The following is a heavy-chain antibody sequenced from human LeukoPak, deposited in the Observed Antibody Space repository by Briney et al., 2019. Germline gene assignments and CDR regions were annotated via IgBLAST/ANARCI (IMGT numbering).Heavy chain of an antibody. Sequence: ASVKVSCKASGYTFTSYGISWVRQAPGQGLEWMGWISAYNGNTNYAQKLQGRVTMTTDTSTSTAYVELRSLRSDDTAVYYCARGDSPCSSTSCYPHDAFDIWGQGTMVTVSS. D-gene: IGHD2-2*01. CDR2: ISAYNGNT. J-gene: IGHJ3*02. CDR3: ARGDSPCSSTSCYPHDAFDI. V-gene: IGHV1-18*01. CDR1: GYTFTSYG.